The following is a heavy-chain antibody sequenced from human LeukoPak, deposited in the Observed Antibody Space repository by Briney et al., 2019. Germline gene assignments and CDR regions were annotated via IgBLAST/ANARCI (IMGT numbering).Heavy chain of an antibody. CDR2: ISGSGGST. J-gene: IGHJ5*02. V-gene: IGHV3-23*01. CDR3: AKGGFMTTDFDP. CDR1: GFTFSSYA. D-gene: IGHD4-11*01. Sequence: GGSLRLSCAASGFTFSSYAMSWVRQAPGKGLEWVSAISGSGGSTYSADSVKGRFTISRDNSKNTLYLQMNSLRAEDTAVYYCAKGGFMTTDFDPWGQGTLVTVSS.